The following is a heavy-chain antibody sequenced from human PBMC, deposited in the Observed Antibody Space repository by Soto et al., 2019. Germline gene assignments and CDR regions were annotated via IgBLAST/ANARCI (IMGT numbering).Heavy chain of an antibody. V-gene: IGHV3-33*01. CDR2: IWYDGSNK. D-gene: IGHD3-3*01. Sequence: QVQLVESGGGVVQPGRSLRLSCAASGFTFSSYGMHWVRQAPGKGLEWVAVIWYDGSNKYYADYVKGRFTISRDNSKNTLYLQMNSLRAEDTAVYYCARDNGRLRFLEWRGGSAFDIWGQGTMVTVSS. J-gene: IGHJ3*02. CDR1: GFTFSSYG. CDR3: ARDNGRLRFLEWRGGSAFDI.